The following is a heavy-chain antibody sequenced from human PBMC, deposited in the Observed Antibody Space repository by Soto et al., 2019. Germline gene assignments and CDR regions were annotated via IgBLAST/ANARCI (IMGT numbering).Heavy chain of an antibody. J-gene: IGHJ4*02. D-gene: IGHD1-1*01. CDR3: AKDIRRTRTTYYFEY. CDR1: GFTFDDYA. CDR2: ISWNSASI. V-gene: IGHV3-9*01. Sequence: EVHLVESGGGLVQPGRSLRLSCAASGFTFDDYAMHWVRQAPGKGLEWVSDISWNSASIGYADSVKGRFTISRDNAKNSLYLQMNSLRPEDTALYYCAKDIRRTRTTYYFEYWGQGTLVTVSS.